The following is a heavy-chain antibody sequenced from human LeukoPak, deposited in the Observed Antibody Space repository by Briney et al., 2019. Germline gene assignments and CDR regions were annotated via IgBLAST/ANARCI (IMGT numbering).Heavy chain of an antibody. J-gene: IGHJ4*02. Sequence: GGSLRLSCAASGFTFSTSWMHWVRQAPGKGLVWVSRINSDGSITTYADSVKGRFTISRDNAKNTLYLQMNSLRAEDTAVYYCARALGSPLDYWGQGTLVTVSS. D-gene: IGHD1-26*01. CDR2: INSDGSIT. CDR1: GFTFSTSW. CDR3: ARALGSPLDY. V-gene: IGHV3-74*01.